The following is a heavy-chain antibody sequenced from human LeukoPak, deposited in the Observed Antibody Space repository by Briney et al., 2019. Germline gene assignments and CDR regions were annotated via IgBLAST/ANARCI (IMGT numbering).Heavy chain of an antibody. CDR3: VRDLVATIDHYYYGMDV. CDR2: IYNSVRT. Sequence: PSETLSLTCTVSAGSISYYYWSWIRQPPGKGLEWIGYIYNSVRTNYNPSLKSRVTISVDTSKNQLSLKLSSVTAADTAVYFCVRDLVATIDHYYYGMDVWGQGTTVTVSS. V-gene: IGHV4-59*01. J-gene: IGHJ6*02. D-gene: IGHD5-12*01. CDR1: AGSISYYY.